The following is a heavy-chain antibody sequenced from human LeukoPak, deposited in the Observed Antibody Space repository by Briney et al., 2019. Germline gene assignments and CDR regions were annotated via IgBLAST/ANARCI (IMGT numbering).Heavy chain of an antibody. D-gene: IGHD1/OR15-1a*01. CDR2: IYYSGNT. CDR1: GVSISSSNSY. Sequence: SQTLSLTCTVSGVSISSSNSYWGWIRQPPGKGLEWIGSIYYSGNTYYNASLKSQVSISIDTSKNQFSLKLSSVTAADTAVYYCARWGRTTANSPYYYYYYMDVWGKGTTVTVSS. CDR3: ARWGRTTANSPYYYYYYMDV. V-gene: IGHV4-39*01. J-gene: IGHJ6*03.